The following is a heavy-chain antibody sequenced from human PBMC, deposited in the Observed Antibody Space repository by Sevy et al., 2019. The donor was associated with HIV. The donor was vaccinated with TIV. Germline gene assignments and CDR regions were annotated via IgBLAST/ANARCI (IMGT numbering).Heavy chain of an antibody. V-gene: IGHV3-23*01. CDR3: AKDHPGGIVVVITSSFDY. Sequence: GGSLRLSCAASGFTFSSYAMSWVRQAPGKGLEWVSAISGSGGSTYYADSVKGRFTISRDNSKNTLYLQMNGLRAEDTAVYYCAKDHPGGIVVVITSSFDYWGQGTLVTVSS. CDR2: ISGSGGST. J-gene: IGHJ4*02. D-gene: IGHD3-22*01. CDR1: GFTFSSYA.